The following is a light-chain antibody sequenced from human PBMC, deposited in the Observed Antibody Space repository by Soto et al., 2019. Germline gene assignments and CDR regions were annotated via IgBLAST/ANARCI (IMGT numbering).Light chain of an antibody. CDR1: QSISSW. J-gene: IGKJ4*01. Sequence: DIQMTQSPSTLSASVGDRVTITCRASQSISSWLAWYQQKPGKAPKLLIYATSTLQSGVPSRFSGSGSGTDFTLIISSLQPEDVATYYCQKYNSAPPLTFGGGTKVEIK. CDR3: QKYNSAPPLT. CDR2: ATS. V-gene: IGKV1-27*01.